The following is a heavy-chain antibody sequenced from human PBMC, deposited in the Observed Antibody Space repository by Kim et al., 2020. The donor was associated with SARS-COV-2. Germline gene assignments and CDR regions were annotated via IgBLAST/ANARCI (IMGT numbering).Heavy chain of an antibody. CDR2: ISYDGSNK. CDR3: AKVGRLTDIDY. Sequence: GGSLRLSCAASGFTFSSYGMHWVRQAPGKGLEWVAVISYDGSNKYYADSVKGRFTISRDNSKNTLYLQMNSLRAEDTAVYYCAKVGRLTDIDYWGQGTLVTVSP. J-gene: IGHJ4*02. V-gene: IGHV3-30*18. CDR1: GFTFSSYG. D-gene: IGHD2-15*01.